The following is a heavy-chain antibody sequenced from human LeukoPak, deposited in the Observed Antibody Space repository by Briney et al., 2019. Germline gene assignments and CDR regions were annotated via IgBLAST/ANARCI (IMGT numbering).Heavy chain of an antibody. J-gene: IGHJ4*02. V-gene: IGHV1-18*01. CDR3: ARVYCSSTSCYVGPFDY. CDR2: ISAYNGNT. Sequence: ASVKVSCKASGYTFTSYGISWVRQAPGQGLEWMGWISAYNGNTNYAQKLQGRVTMTTDTSTSTAYMELSSLRSEDTAVYYCARVYCSSTSCYVGPFDYWGQGTLVTVSS. CDR1: GYTFTSYG. D-gene: IGHD2-2*01.